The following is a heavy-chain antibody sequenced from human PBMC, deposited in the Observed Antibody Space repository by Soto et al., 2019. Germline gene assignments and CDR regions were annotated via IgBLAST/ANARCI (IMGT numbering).Heavy chain of an antibody. CDR3: VRARSTDSRPDY. CDR1: GFTFSLYS. J-gene: IGHJ4*02. Sequence: GGSLRLSCAASGFTFSLYSMIWVRQAPGKGLEWVASITSSSSYIYYEDSLKGRFTISRGNAKNSLFLQLDGLRAEDTAVYFCVRARSTDSRPDYWGQGTLVTVSS. V-gene: IGHV3-21*01. CDR2: ITSSSSYI. D-gene: IGHD3-22*01.